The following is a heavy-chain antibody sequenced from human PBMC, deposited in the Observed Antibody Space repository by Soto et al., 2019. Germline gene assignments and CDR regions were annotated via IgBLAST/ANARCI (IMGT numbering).Heavy chain of an antibody. CDR2: IDTSGSST. J-gene: IGHJ4*02. CDR1: GFIFTNFW. D-gene: IGHD6-13*01. V-gene: IGHV3-74*01. CDR3: AKDSWYFDL. Sequence: GGSLRLSCEASGFIFTNFWIHLVRQVPGKGLVWVSRIDTSGSSTSYADSVKGRFTTSRDNAKNTVSLQMNSLRAEDTGVYYCAKDSWYFDLWSQGSLVTVSS.